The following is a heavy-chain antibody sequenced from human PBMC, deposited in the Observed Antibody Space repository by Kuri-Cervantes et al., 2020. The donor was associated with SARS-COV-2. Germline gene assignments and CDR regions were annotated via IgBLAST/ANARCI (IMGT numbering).Heavy chain of an antibody. Sequence: GESLKISCAASGFTFSSYGMHWVRQAPGKGLEWVAAISYDGSNKNYADSVKGRFTISRDKSKNTLYLQMNSLRPEDTAVYYCARDLRLGKSLDYWGQGTLVTVSS. CDR1: GFTFSSYG. J-gene: IGHJ4*02. CDR3: ARDLRLGKSLDY. V-gene: IGHV3-30*03. D-gene: IGHD7-27*01. CDR2: ISYDGSNK.